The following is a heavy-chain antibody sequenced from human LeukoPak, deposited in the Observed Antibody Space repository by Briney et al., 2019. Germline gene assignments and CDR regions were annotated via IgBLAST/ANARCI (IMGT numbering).Heavy chain of an antibody. CDR3: VKDSPPRYSGSPPAY. J-gene: IGHJ4*02. CDR2: INNDGSSA. D-gene: IGHD1-26*01. Sequence: GGSLRLSCAASGFTFNNYWIHWVRQVPGKGLVWVSRINNDGSSASYVDSVKGRFTISRDNAKNSLYLQMNSLRADDTAVYYCVKDSPPRYSGSPPAYWGQGTLVTVSS. V-gene: IGHV3-74*01. CDR1: GFTFNNYW.